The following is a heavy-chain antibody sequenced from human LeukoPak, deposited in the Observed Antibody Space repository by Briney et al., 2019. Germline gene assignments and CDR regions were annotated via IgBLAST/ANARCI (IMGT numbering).Heavy chain of an antibody. CDR3: ASILYG. CDR1: GFTFDDYD. J-gene: IGHJ4*02. V-gene: IGHV3-53*01. CDR2: FSSGGRT. Sequence: PGGSLRLSCAASGFTFDDYDMNWVRQAPGKGLEWVATFSSGGRTSYADSVKGRFTISRDTSQNTVYLQMNSLRDEDTALYYCASILYGWGQGTLVTVSS. D-gene: IGHD2/OR15-2a*01.